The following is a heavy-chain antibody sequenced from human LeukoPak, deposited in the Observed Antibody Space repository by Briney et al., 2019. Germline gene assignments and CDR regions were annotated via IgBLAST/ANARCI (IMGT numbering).Heavy chain of an antibody. V-gene: IGHV3-21*03. Sequence: GGSLRLSCAASGFTFSSYSMNWVREAPGKVLEWVSSISSSSSYIYYADSVKGRFNISRDNAKNSLYLQMNRLRAEDTAVYYCARGKASYYYDSSDQYRSGDWFDPWGQGTLVTVSS. CDR2: ISSSSSYI. CDR1: GFTFSSYS. D-gene: IGHD3-22*01. J-gene: IGHJ5*02. CDR3: ARGKASYYYDSSDQYRSGDWFDP.